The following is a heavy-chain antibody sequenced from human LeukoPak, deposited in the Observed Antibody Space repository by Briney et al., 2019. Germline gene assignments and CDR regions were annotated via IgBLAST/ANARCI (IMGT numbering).Heavy chain of an antibody. V-gene: IGHV4-39*01. CDR1: GGSISSSSYY. CDR3: ARLGYCSSTSCSPLYGMDV. J-gene: IGHJ6*02. D-gene: IGHD2-2*03. Sequence: SETLSLTCTVSGGSISSSSYYWGWIRQPPGKGLEWIGSIYYSGSTYCNPSLKSRVTISVDTSKNQFSLKLSSVTAADTAVYYCARLGYCSSTSCSPLYGMDVWGQGTTVTVSS. CDR2: IYYSGST.